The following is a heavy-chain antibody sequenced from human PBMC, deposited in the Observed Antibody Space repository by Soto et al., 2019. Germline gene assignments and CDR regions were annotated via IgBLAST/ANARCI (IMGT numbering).Heavy chain of an antibody. V-gene: IGHV4-30-4*01. Sequence: QVQLQESGPGLVKPSQTLSLTCTVSGDSVSGGDSYWSWIRQPPGKALEWIGYTSFSGYTSYTPSLKSRVTISVDMSKSQFSLRLTSVTAADTAICYCVRGGNPYHYATSGPGTFDKWGQGTLVSVSS. J-gene: IGHJ4*02. CDR3: VRGGNPYHYATSGPGTFDK. CDR2: TSFSGYT. CDR1: GDSVSGGDSY. D-gene: IGHD3-22*01.